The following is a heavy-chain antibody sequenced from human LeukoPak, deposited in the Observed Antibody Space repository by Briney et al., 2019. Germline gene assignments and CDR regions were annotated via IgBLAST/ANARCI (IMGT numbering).Heavy chain of an antibody. J-gene: IGHJ4*02. V-gene: IGHV3-33*01. Sequence: GGSLRLSCAASGFTCCSYGMHWVRQAPGKGLEWVAVIWYDGSNKYYGDSGKGRFTISRDSCKKTVYLQMTSLRAEDTAVYYCARDQNIYRRRGCDYWGQGTLVTVSS. CDR1: GFTCCSYG. CDR2: IWYDGSNK. D-gene: IGHD1-14*01. CDR3: ARDQNIYRRRGCDY.